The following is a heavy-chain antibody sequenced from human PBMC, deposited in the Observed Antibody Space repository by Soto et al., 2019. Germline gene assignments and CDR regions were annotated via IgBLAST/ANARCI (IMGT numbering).Heavy chain of an antibody. CDR1: GGSISSGGYY. CDR2: IYYSGST. V-gene: IGHV4-31*03. J-gene: IGHJ4*02. Sequence: SETLSLTCTVSGGSISSGGYYWSWIRQHPGKGLEWIGYIYYSGSTYYNPSLKSRVTISVDTSKNQFSLKLSSVTAADTAVYYCARYCSSTSCYIDPPPDRGQGTLVTVFS. D-gene: IGHD2-2*02. CDR3: ARYCSSTSCYIDPPPD.